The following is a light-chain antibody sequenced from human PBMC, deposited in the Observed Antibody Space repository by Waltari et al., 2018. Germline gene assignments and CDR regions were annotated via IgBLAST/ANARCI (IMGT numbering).Light chain of an antibody. CDR3: AAWDDSSWV. V-gene: IGLV1-44*01. J-gene: IGLJ3*02. CDR1: SSNIGINT. CDR2: SNN. Sequence: QSVLTQPPSASGTPGHRVTISCSGSSSNIGINTVNWYQQLPGTAPKLLIYSNNQRPSGVPDRFSGSKSGTSASLAISGLQSEDEADYYCAAWDDSSWVFGGGTKLTVL.